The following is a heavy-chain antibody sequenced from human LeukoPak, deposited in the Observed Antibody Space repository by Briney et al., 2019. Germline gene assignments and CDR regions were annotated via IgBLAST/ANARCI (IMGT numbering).Heavy chain of an antibody. Sequence: PSETLSLTCNVSGAPKSSNYWGWMRQPPGKGLEWIGYIYHSGNTNYSPSLESRVTMSVDESKNQFSLRVHFVSAADTAVYYCASTHRAAVAGLVDSWGQGTLVTVSS. D-gene: IGHD6-19*01. CDR1: GAPKSSNY. CDR3: ASTHRAAVAGLVDS. CDR2: IYHSGNT. V-gene: IGHV4-4*09. J-gene: IGHJ4*02.